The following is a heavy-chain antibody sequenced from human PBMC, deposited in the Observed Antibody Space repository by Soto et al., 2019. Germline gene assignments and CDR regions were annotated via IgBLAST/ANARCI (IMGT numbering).Heavy chain of an antibody. Sequence: QVQLVQSGAEVKKPGASVKVSCKASGYTFTSYDINWVRQATGQGLEWMGWMNPNSGNTGYAQKFQGRVNMTRXSSXSXDDMELSSLRSEDTAVYYCARTNYYDTSGHPNWFDPWGQGTLVTVSS. CDR2: MNPNSGNT. D-gene: IGHD3-22*01. CDR3: ARTNYYDTSGHPNWFDP. CDR1: GYTFTSYD. V-gene: IGHV1-8*01. J-gene: IGHJ5*02.